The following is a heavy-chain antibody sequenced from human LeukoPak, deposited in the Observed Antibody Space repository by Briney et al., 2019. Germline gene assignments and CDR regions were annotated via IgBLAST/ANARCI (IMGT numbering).Heavy chain of an antibody. Sequence: SETLSLTCTVSGGSISSYYWSWIRQPPGKGLEWIGYIYYSGGTNYNPSLKSRVTISVDTSKNQFSLKLSSVTAADTAVYYCARAMHYYDSSGYYDAFDIWGQGTMVTVSS. D-gene: IGHD3-22*01. CDR1: GGSISSYY. CDR3: ARAMHYYDSSGYYDAFDI. V-gene: IGHV4-59*01. CDR2: IYYSGGT. J-gene: IGHJ3*02.